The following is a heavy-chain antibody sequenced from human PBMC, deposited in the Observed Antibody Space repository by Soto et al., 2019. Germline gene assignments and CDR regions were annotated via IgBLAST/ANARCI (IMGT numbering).Heavy chain of an antibody. CDR2: INSDGTIS. CDR1: GFTFDTYW. J-gene: IGHJ6*02. D-gene: IGHD2-21*01. CDR3: ARLSGDHSAFFSYGMDA. V-gene: IGHV3-74*01. Sequence: GGSLRLSCAASGFTFDTYWMNGVRQGPGKGPEWLSGINSDGTISSYADSVKGRFTISRDNARNTLSLQMHSLRADDTAVYYCARLSGDHSAFFSYGMDAWGQGTTVPVSS.